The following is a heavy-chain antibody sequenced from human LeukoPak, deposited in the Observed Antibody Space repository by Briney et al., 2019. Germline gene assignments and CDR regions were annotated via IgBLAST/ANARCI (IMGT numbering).Heavy chain of an antibody. J-gene: IGHJ3*02. CDR2: IYSGGST. D-gene: IGHD3-16*02. CDR3: ARDRRQFDI. CDR1: EFTVSSNY. Sequence: GGSLRLSCAASEFTVSSNYMTWVRQAPGKGLEWVSVIYSGGSTYYADYVKGRFTISRDNAKNSLYLQMNSLRAEDTAVYYCARDRRQFDIWGQGTMVTVSS. V-gene: IGHV3-66*02.